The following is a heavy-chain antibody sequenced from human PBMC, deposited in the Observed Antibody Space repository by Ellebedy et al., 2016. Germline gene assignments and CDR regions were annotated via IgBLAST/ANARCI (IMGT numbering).Heavy chain of an antibody. CDR2: INQDGGEK. CDR3: ARVTRFYMDV. V-gene: IGHV3-7*02. J-gene: IGHJ6*03. CDR1: GFTFSSYW. D-gene: IGHD4-17*01. Sequence: GESLKISCAASGFTFSSYWMSWVRQAPGKGLEWVANINQDGGEKYYVDSVKGRFTISRDNAKSSLYLQMNSLRVEDTAVYYCARVTRFYMDVWGKGTTVTVSS.